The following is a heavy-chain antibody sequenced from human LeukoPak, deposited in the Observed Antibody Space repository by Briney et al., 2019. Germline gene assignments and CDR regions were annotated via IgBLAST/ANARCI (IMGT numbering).Heavy chain of an antibody. V-gene: IGHV4-34*01. J-gene: IGHJ5*02. CDR2: INHSGST. Sequence: SETLSLTCAVYGGSFSGYYWSWIRQPPGKGLEWIGEINHSGSTNYNPSLKSRVTISVDTSKDQSSLKLSSVTAADTAVYYCARGPPLWFGEWVGWFDPWGQGTLGSLSS. D-gene: IGHD3-10*01. CDR1: GGSFSGYY. CDR3: ARGPPLWFGEWVGWFDP.